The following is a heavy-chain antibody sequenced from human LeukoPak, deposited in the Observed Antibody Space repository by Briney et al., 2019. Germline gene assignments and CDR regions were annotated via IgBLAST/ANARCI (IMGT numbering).Heavy chain of an antibody. Sequence: EASVTVSCKASGYTFTSYGISWVRQAPGQGLEWMGWISAYNGNTNYAQKLQGRVTMTTDTSTSTAYMELRSLRSDDTAVYYCARDPNWNYVIPKRYNWFDPWGQGTLVTVSS. CDR1: GYTFTSYG. D-gene: IGHD1-7*01. V-gene: IGHV1-18*01. CDR3: ARDPNWNYVIPKRYNWFDP. CDR2: ISAYNGNT. J-gene: IGHJ5*02.